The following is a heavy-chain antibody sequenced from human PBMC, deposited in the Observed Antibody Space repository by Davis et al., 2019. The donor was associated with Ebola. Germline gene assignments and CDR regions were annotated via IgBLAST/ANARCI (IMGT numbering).Heavy chain of an antibody. CDR3: ARSYNSSGYYYHFDY. Sequence: PGGSLRLSCSASGFTFSSYAMHWVRQAPGKGLEYVSAISSNGGSTYYADSVKGRFTISRDNSKNTLYLQMNSLRTEDTAVYYCARSYNSSGYYYHFDYWGQGSLVAVSS. J-gene: IGHJ4*02. D-gene: IGHD3-22*01. V-gene: IGHV3-64*04. CDR1: GFTFSSYA. CDR2: ISSNGGST.